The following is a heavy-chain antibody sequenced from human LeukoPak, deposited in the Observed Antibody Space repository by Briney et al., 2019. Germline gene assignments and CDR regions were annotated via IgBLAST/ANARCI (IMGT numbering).Heavy chain of an antibody. Sequence: GGSLRLSCAASGITFSSYAMSWVRQAPGKGLEWVSGISGSGGYTNYADSVKGRFTISRDNSKNTLYLQMNSLSAEDTAVYYCAKADDSSGYYLDYWGQGTLVTVSS. D-gene: IGHD3-22*01. J-gene: IGHJ4*02. CDR3: AKADDSSGYYLDY. CDR2: ISGSGGYT. CDR1: GITFSSYA. V-gene: IGHV3-23*01.